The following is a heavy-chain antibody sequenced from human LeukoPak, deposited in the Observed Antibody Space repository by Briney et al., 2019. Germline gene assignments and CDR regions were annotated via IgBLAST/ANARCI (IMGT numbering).Heavy chain of an antibody. CDR1: GGSISSYY. CDR2: IYYSGST. J-gene: IGHJ6*01. CDR3: AGLGSSPYFYHLHRMEL. D-gene: IGHD1-26*01. V-gene: IGHV4-59*08. Sequence: SETLSLTCTVSGGSISSYYWSWIRQPPGKGLEWIGYIYYSGSTNYNPSLKSRVTISVDTSKNQFSLKLSSVTAADTAVYYCAGLGSSPYFYHLHRMELWGQRTTGTVSP.